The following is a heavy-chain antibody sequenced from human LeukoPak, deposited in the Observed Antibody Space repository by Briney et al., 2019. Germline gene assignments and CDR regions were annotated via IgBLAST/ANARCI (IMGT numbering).Heavy chain of an antibody. V-gene: IGHV4-30-2*01. Sequence: PSETLSLTCAVSGGSISSGGYSWSWIRQPPGKGLEWIGYIYHSGSTYYNPSLKSRVTISVDRSKNQFSLKLSSVTAADTAVYYCARVDSGSYFGAFDIWGQGTMVTVSS. J-gene: IGHJ3*02. CDR3: ARVDSGSYFGAFDI. CDR2: IYHSGST. CDR1: GGSISSGGYS. D-gene: IGHD1-26*01.